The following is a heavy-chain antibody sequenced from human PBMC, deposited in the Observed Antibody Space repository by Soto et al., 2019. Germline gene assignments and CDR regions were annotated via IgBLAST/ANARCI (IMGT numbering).Heavy chain of an antibody. CDR3: AKGYYASGSYKYGMDV. J-gene: IGHJ6*02. D-gene: IGHD3-10*01. CDR2: ISSGGGGT. CDR1: GFTFSSYT. V-gene: IGHV3-23*01. Sequence: GGSLRLSCAASGFTFSSYTMNWVRQAPGEGLEWVSAISSGGGGTYYADSVKGRFTISRDNSKNTLYLQMDSLRADDTAVYYCAKGYYASGSYKYGMDVWGQGTTVTVSS.